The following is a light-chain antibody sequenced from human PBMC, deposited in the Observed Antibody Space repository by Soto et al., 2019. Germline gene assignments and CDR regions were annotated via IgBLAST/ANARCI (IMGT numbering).Light chain of an antibody. V-gene: IGKV3-15*01. CDR1: QSVSTD. CDR3: QQYNNWPPWT. Sequence: EIVMTQSPATLSVSPGEGXXXXXXXSQSVSTDLAWYQQKPGQAPXXLIYGXSTRXTGIPARFSGSGSGTEFTLTISSLQSEXFALYFCQQYNNWPPWTFGQGTKVDIK. J-gene: IGKJ1*01. CDR2: GXS.